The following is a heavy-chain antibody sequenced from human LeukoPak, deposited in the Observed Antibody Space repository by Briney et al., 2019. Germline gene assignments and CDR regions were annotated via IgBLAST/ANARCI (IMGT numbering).Heavy chain of an antibody. CDR3: AKDRFMVRGVIWGNDAFDI. CDR2: ISGSGGST. Sequence: GGSLRLSCVASGFTFSSRDWMTWVRQAPGKGLEWVSAISGSGGSTYYADSVKGRFTISRDNSKNTLYLQMNSLRAEDTAVYYCAKDRFMVRGVIWGNDAFDIWGQGTMVTVSS. D-gene: IGHD3-10*01. CDR1: GFTFSSRDW. V-gene: IGHV3-23*01. J-gene: IGHJ3*02.